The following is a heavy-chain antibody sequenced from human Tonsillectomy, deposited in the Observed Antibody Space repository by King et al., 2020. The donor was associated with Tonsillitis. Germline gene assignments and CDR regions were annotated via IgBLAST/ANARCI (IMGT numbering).Heavy chain of an antibody. CDR1: GGSISSSNYY. CDR2: IYYSGCT. V-gene: IGHV4-39*07. D-gene: IGHD6-19*01. Sequence: QLQESGPGLVKPSETLSLTCTVSGGSISSSNYYWDWIRQPPGKGLEWIGNIYYSGCTYYNPSLKSRVTISVDTCTSQFSLKVSAVTAADTAVYYCARLYSSGWTRFDYWGQGTLVTVSS. J-gene: IGHJ4*02. CDR3: ARLYSSGWTRFDY.